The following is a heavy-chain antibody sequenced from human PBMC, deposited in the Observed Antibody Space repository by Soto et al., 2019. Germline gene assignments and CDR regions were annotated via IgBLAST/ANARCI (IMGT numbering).Heavy chain of an antibody. V-gene: IGHV1-3*01. CDR2: INAGNGNT. D-gene: IGHD6-19*01. Sequence: ASVKVSCKASGYTFTNYAMHWVRQAPGQRLEWMGWINAGNGNTKYSQKFQGRVTITRDTSASTAYMELSSLTSEDTAVYYCAREKAVDYYYYGMDVWGQGTTVTVSS. CDR3: AREKAVDYYYYGMDV. J-gene: IGHJ6*02. CDR1: GYTFTNYA.